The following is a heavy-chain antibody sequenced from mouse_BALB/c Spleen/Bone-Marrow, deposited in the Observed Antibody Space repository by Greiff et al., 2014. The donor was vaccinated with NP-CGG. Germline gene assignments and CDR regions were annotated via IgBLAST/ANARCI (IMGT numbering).Heavy chain of an antibody. CDR3: ARSGKVRNAMDY. V-gene: IGHV1S137*01. D-gene: IGHD2-14*01. CDR1: GYTFTDYA. J-gene: IGHJ4*01. CDR2: ISGYYGDA. Sequence: QVQLQQSGAKLVRPGVSVKISCKGSGYTFTDYAIHWVKRSHAKSLEWIGVISGYYGDAIYNQKFKGKATMTVDKSSSTAYMELAGLTSEDSAIYYCARSGKVRNAMDYWGQGTSVTVSS.